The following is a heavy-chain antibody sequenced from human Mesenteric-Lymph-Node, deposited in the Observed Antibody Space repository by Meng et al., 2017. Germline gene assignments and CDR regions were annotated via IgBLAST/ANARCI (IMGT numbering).Heavy chain of an antibody. CDR2: IYSGGST. CDR3: ARSEYCSGGSCDTRWYCGMDV. CDR1: GGSLSSSSYY. Sequence: GESLKISCTVSGGSLSSSSYYWGWIRQPPGKGLEWVSVIYSGGSTHYADHEKGRFTISRHNPKNTLYPQMNSLRTEDTAVYYCARSEYCSGGSCDTRWYCGMDVWGQGTTVTVSS. V-gene: IGHV3-53*04. J-gene: IGHJ6*02. D-gene: IGHD2-15*01.